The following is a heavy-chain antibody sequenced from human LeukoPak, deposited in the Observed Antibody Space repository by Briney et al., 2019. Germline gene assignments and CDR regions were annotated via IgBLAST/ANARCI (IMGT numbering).Heavy chain of an antibody. CDR1: GFTFNTYN. V-gene: IGHV3-48*01. D-gene: IGHD6-19*01. J-gene: IGHJ4*02. CDR3: AREAVAGGLIDY. CDR2: ISTSSSTK. Sequence: PGGSLRLSCAASGFTFNTYNMIWVCQAPGKGLEWVSYISTSSSTKYYADSVKGRFTISRDNAKNSLSLQMNSLRAEDTAVYYCAREAVAGGLIDYWGQGTLVTVSS.